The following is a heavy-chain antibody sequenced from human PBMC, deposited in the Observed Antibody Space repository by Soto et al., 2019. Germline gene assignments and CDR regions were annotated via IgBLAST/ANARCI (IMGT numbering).Heavy chain of an antibody. V-gene: IGHV4-59*01. CDR1: GGSISSYY. D-gene: IGHD1-1*01. Sequence: SETLSLTCTVSGGSISSYYWSWIRQPPGKGLEWIGYIYYSGSTNYNPSLKSRVTISVDTSKNQFSLKLSSVTAAETAVYYCERHNTGTAHYYYGMDVWGQGTTVTVSS. CDR3: ERHNTGTAHYYYGMDV. CDR2: IYYSGST. J-gene: IGHJ6*02.